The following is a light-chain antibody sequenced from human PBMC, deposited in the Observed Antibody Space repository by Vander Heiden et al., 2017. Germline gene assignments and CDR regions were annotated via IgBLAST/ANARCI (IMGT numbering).Light chain of an antibody. CDR2: AAS. Sequence: IQLTLPPSSLSASVGDRVTITCRASQSISNYLAWYQQKPGKVPKLLIYAASSLQTRVPSRFSGSGSGTDFTLTISSLQPEDVATYYCQKGYSAPWTFGQGTKLXIK. CDR1: QSISNY. V-gene: IGKV1-27*01. J-gene: IGKJ1*01. CDR3: QKGYSAPWT.